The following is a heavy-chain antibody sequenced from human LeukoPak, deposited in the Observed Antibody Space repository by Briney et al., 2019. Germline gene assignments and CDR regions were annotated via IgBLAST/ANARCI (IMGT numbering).Heavy chain of an antibody. V-gene: IGHV3-7*01. CDR2: IKQDGSEK. CDR3: ARALYGDYVDY. Sequence: RGSLRLSCAASGFTFSSYWMSWVRQAPGKGLEWVANIKQDGSEKYYVDSVKGRFTISRDNAKNSLYLQMNSLRAEDTAVYYCARALYGDYVDYWGQGTLVTVSS. CDR1: GFTFSSYW. J-gene: IGHJ4*02. D-gene: IGHD4-17*01.